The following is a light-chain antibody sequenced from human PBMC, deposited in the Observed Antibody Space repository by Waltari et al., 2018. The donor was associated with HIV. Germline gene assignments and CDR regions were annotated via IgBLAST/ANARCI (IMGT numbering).Light chain of an antibody. CDR3: AAWDDSLSGPHYV. V-gene: IGLV1-47*01. Sequence: QSVLTQPPSASGTPGQRVTISCSGSSSHIGSNSVYWYPQLPGTAPKLLIYRNNQRPSGVPDRFSGSKSGTSASLAISGLRSEDEADYYCAAWDDSLSGPHYVFGTGTKVTVL. CDR1: SSHIGSNS. J-gene: IGLJ1*01. CDR2: RNN.